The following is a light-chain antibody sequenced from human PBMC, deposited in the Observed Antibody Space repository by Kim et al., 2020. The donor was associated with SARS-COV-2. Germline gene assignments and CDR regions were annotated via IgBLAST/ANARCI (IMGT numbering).Light chain of an antibody. CDR1: QSISSN. CDR3: QQYNNWPFT. CDR2: GAS. Sequence: VSPGERATLSCRASQSISSNLAWYQQTPGQAPRLLIYGASTRATGIPARFSGSGSGTEFTLTISSLQSEDFAVYYCQQYNNWPFTFGGGTKVDIK. V-gene: IGKV3-15*01. J-gene: IGKJ4*01.